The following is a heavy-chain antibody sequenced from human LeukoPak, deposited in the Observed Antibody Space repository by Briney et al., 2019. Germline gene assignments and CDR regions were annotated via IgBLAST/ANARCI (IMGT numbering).Heavy chain of an antibody. J-gene: IGHJ4*02. CDR1: GYSFSSGYY. Sequence: SETLSLTCAVSGYSFSSGYYWGWIRQLPGKGLEWIGSIYHSGSTYYNPSLKSRVTTSVDTSKNQFSLKLSSVTAADTAVYHCAIGPGYGSGWYLYWGQGTLVTVSS. D-gene: IGHD6-19*01. CDR2: IYHSGST. CDR3: AIGPGYGSGWYLY. V-gene: IGHV4-38-2*01.